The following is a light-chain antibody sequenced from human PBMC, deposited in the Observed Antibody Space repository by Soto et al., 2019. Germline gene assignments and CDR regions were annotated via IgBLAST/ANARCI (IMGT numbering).Light chain of an antibody. CDR2: DAS. CDR3: QQSYTSTWA. V-gene: IGKV1-12*01. Sequence: DIQMTQSPSSLSASVGDRVTITCRASQAISSWLAWYQKKPGKAPNLLIYDASSLKSGVPSRFSGSGSGTEFTLTISSLQPEDFATYYCQQSYTSTWAFGQGTKVDIK. CDR1: QAISSW. J-gene: IGKJ1*01.